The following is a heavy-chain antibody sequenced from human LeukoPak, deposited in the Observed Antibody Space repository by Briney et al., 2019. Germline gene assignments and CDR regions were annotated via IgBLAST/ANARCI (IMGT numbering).Heavy chain of an antibody. D-gene: IGHD3-10*01. V-gene: IGHV3-66*01. CDR3: ARDEKWFGELLGEL. CDR1: GFTVSSNY. CDR2: IYSGGST. Sequence: PGGSLRLSCAASGFTVSSNYMSWVRQAPGKGLEWVSVIYSGGSTYYADSVKGRFTISRDNSKNTLYLQMNSLRAEDTAVYYCARDEKWFGELLGELWGQGTLVTVSS. J-gene: IGHJ4*02.